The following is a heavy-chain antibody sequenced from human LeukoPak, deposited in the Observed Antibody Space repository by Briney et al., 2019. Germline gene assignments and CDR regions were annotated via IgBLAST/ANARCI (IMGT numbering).Heavy chain of an antibody. CDR1: GGSISSSSYY. CDR2: IYYSGST. V-gene: IGHV4-39*07. CDR3: ARKVTGIAAAFDY. J-gene: IGHJ4*02. Sequence: SETLSLTCTVSGGSISSSSYYWGWIRQPPGKGLEWIGSIYYSGSTYYNPSLKSRVTISVDTSKNQFSLKLSSVTAADTAVYYCARKVTGIAAAFDYWGQGTLVTVSS. D-gene: IGHD6-13*01.